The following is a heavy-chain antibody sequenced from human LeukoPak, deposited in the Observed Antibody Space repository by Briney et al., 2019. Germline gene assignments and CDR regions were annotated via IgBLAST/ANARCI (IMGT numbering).Heavy chain of an antibody. V-gene: IGHV3-23*01. D-gene: IGHD2-15*01. J-gene: IGHJ4*02. CDR3: VPYCSGGSCSDY. CDR1: GFTFSSSA. Sequence: GGSLRLSCAASGFTFSSSAMSWVRQAPGKGLEWVSAISGSGGSTYYADSVKGRFTISRDNSKNTLYLQMNSLRAEDTAVYSCVPYCSGGSCSDYWGQGTLVTVSS. CDR2: ISGSGGST.